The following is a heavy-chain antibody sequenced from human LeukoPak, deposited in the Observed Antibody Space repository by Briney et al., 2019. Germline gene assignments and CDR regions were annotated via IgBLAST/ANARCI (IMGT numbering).Heavy chain of an antibody. D-gene: IGHD3-22*01. CDR2: IIPIFGTA. CDR1: GGTFSSCA. J-gene: IGHJ4*02. CDR3: ARERYDSSGYMSGSTDY. Sequence: ASVKVSCKASGGTFSSCAISWVRQAPGQGLEWMGGIIPIFGTANYAQKFQGRVTITADKSTSTAYMELSSLRSEDTAVYYCARERYDSSGYMSGSTDYWGQGTLVTVSS. V-gene: IGHV1-69*06.